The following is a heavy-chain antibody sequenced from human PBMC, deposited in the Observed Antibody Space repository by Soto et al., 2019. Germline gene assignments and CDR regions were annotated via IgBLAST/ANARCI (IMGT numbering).Heavy chain of an antibody. V-gene: IGHV1-8*01. J-gene: IGHJ6*02. CDR1: GYTFTSYD. D-gene: IGHD4-4*01. CDR2: MNPNSGNT. Sequence: ASVKVSCKASGYTFTSYDINWVRQATGQGREWMGWMNPNSGNTGYAQKFQGRVTMTRNTSISTAYMELSSLRSEDTAVYYCARVRLDYSNSYYYYYGMDVWGPGXTVTVS. CDR3: ARVRLDYSNSYYYYYGMDV.